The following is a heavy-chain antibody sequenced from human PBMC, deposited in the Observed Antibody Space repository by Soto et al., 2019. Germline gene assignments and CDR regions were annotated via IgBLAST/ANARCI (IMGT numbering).Heavy chain of an antibody. CDR2: IYYSGST. Sequence: SETLSLPGPVSGCSISSSSYCWGWIRQPPGKGLEWIGSIYYSGSTCYNPSLKSRVTISVDTSKNQFSLKLSSVTAADTAVYYCARHGDYYDSSGYPAPFDYWGQGTLVTVSS. J-gene: IGHJ4*02. D-gene: IGHD3-22*01. V-gene: IGHV4-39*01. CDR1: GCSISSSSYC. CDR3: ARHGDYYDSSGYPAPFDY.